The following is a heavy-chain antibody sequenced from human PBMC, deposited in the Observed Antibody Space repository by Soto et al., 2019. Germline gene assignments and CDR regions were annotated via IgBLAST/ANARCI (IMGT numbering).Heavy chain of an antibody. CDR1: GFTFSDYY. D-gene: IGHD2-15*01. J-gene: IGHJ6*03. CDR2: ISSSGSTI. CDR3: AGEGVDYYYYMDV. V-gene: IGHV3-11*01. Sequence: GGSLRLSCAASGFTFSDYYMSWIRQAPGKGLEWVSYISSSGSTIYYADSVKGRFTIPRDNAKNSLYLQMNSLRAEDTAVYYCAGEGVDYYYYMDVWGKGTTVTVSS.